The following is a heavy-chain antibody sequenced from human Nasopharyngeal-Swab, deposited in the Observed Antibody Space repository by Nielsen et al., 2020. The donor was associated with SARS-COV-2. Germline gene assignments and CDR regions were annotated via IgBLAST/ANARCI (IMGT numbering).Heavy chain of an antibody. V-gene: IGHV3-9*01. CDR2: INWNSGST. Sequence: SLKISCAASGFTFDDYAMHWVRQAPGKGPEWVSGINWNSGSTGYADSVKGRFTIFRDNARDSLYLLMNSLRVEDTAFYYCAKDIGGSYSEGFDYWGQGIVVTVSA. J-gene: IGHJ4*02. CDR3: AKDIGGSYSEGFDY. CDR1: GFTFDDYA. D-gene: IGHD2-15*01.